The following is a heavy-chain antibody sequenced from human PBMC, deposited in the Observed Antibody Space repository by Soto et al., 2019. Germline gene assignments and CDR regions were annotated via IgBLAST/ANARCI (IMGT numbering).Heavy chain of an antibody. D-gene: IGHD4-17*01. CDR2: IYHSGST. CDR3: ARAPYGDYWFDP. V-gene: IGHV4-30-2*01. Sequence: QLQLQESGSGLVKPSQTLSLTCAVSGGSISSGGYSWSWIRQPPGKGLEWIGYIYHSGSTYYNPSLKSRVPLSVGRSQNQFSLKLSSVTAADTAVYYCARAPYGDYWFDPWGQGTLVTVSS. J-gene: IGHJ5*02. CDR1: GGSISSGGYS.